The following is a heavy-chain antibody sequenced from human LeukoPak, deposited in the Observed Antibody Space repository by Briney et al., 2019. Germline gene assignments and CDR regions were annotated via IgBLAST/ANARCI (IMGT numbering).Heavy chain of an antibody. D-gene: IGHD2-2*01. V-gene: IGHV4-39*01. CDR3: ARQSVVPAATNIFDY. Sequence: SETLSLTCTVSGGPISSSSYYWGWIRQPPGKGLEWIGSIYYSGSTYYNPSLKSRVTISVDTSKNQFSLKLSSVTAADTAVYYCARQSVVPAATNIFDYWGQGTLVTVSS. J-gene: IGHJ4*02. CDR1: GGPISSSSYY. CDR2: IYYSGST.